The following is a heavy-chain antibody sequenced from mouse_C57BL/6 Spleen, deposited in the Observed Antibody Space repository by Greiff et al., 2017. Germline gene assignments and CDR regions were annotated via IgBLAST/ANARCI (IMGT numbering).Heavy chain of an antibody. CDR3: ASGGLLQEGFDY. CDR2: IRNKANNHAT. V-gene: IGHV6-6*01. CDR1: GFTFSDAW. J-gene: IGHJ2*01. D-gene: IGHD1-1*02. Sequence: EVQRVESGGGLVQPGGSMKLSCAASGFTFSDAWMDWVRQSPEKGLEWVAEIRNKANNHATYYAESVKGRFTISRDDSKSSVYLQMNSLRAEDTGIYYCASGGLLQEGFDYWGQGTTLTVSS.